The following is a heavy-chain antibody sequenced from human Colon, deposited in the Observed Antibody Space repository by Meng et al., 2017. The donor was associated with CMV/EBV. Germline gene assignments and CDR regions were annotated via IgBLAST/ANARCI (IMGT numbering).Heavy chain of an antibody. V-gene: IGHV3-21*06. Sequence: GESLKISCAASGFTFSSYSMDWVRQVPGKGLEWVSSISSSGHYIHDADSVKGRFTISRDNAKNSLYLQMNSLRVEDTAVYFCGRDIPGGAVALDSWGQGTLVTVSS. D-gene: IGHD3-3*02. CDR1: GFTFSSYS. CDR2: ISSSGHYI. CDR3: GRDIPGGAVALDS. J-gene: IGHJ4*02.